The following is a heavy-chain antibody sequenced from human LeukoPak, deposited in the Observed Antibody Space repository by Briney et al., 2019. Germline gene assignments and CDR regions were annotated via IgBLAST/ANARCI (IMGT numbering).Heavy chain of an antibody. J-gene: IGHJ4*02. CDR3: AKGRWALFDC. Sequence: SQTLSLTCDISGDSVSSNSAAWNWIRQSPSRGLEWLGRTCYRSKWYNDYAVSLKSRMTINADTSKNQFSLQLNSVTPEDTAVYYCAKGRWALFDCWGQGTLVIVSS. D-gene: IGHD3-10*01. CDR2: TCYRSKWYN. CDR1: GDSVSSNSAA. V-gene: IGHV6-1*01.